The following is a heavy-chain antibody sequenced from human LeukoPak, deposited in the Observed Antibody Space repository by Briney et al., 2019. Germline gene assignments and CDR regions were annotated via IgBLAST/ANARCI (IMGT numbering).Heavy chain of an antibody. Sequence: GGSLRLSCAASGFTFSSYAMSWIRQAPGKGLEWVSAISGSGGSTYYADSVKGRFTISRDNSKNTLYLQMNSLRAEDTAVYYCAKGHSPVGATLDWGQGTLVTVSS. CDR3: AKGHSPVGATLD. CDR2: ISGSGGST. D-gene: IGHD1-26*01. V-gene: IGHV3-23*01. CDR1: GFTFSSYA. J-gene: IGHJ4*02.